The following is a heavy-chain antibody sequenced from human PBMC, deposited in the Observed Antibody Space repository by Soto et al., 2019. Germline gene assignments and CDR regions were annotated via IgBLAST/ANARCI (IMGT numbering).Heavy chain of an antibody. D-gene: IGHD3-10*01. V-gene: IGHV3-33*01. CDR3: ARESPYVSGSYDAFDI. CDR2: RWYDGSNK. J-gene: IGHJ3*02. CDR1: GFTFSSYG. Sequence: QVQLVESGGGVVQPGRSLRLSCAASGFTFSSYGMHWVRQAPGKGLEWVAVRWYDGSNKYYADSVKGRFTISRDNSKITQYLRMNSLRAEYTAVYYCARESPYVSGSYDAFDILGQGTIVTVSS.